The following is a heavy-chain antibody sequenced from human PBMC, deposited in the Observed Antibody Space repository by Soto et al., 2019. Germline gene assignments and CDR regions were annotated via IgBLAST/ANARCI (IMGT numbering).Heavy chain of an antibody. CDR1: GGTFSSYA. CDR2: IIPIFGTA. V-gene: IGHV1-69*01. J-gene: IGHJ6*02. D-gene: IGHD2-2*01. CDR3: ARGCGTSCGQGYYYCGMDV. Sequence: QVQLVQSGAEVKKPGSSVKVSCKASGGTFSSYAISWVRQAPGQGLEWMGGIIPIFGTANYAQKFQGRVTITADESTSTAYMELSSLRSEDTAVYYCARGCGTSCGQGYYYCGMDVWGQGTTVTVSS.